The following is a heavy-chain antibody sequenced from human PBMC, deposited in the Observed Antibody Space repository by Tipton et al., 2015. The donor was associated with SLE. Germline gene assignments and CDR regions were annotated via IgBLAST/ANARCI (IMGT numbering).Heavy chain of an antibody. J-gene: IGHJ4*02. CDR1: GGSFSGYY. CDR2: INHSGST. D-gene: IGHD2-2*01. V-gene: IGHV4-34*01. Sequence: TLSLTCAVYGGSFSGYYWSWIRQPPGKGLEWIGEINHSGSTNYNPSLKSRVTISVDTSKNQFSQKLSSVTAADTAVYYCARVGHSTPDYWGQGTLVTVSS. CDR3: ARVGHSTPDY.